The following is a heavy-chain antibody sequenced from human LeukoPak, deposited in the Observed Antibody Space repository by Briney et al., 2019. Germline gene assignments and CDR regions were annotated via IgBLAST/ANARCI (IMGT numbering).Heavy chain of an antibody. CDR1: GYTFTGYY. D-gene: IGHD3-22*01. J-gene: IGHJ4*02. CDR3: ARDGGYYDSSGYYY. CDR2: INPNSGGT. Sequence: GASVKVSCKASGYTFTGYYMHWVRQAPGQGLEWMGWINPNSGGTNYAQKLQGRVTMTTDTSTSTAYMELRSLRSDDTAVYYCARDGGYYDSSGYYYWGQGTLVTVSS. V-gene: IGHV1-2*02.